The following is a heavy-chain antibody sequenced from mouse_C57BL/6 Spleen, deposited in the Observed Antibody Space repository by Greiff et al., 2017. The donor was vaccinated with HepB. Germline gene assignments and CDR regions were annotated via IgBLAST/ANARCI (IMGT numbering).Heavy chain of an antibody. V-gene: IGHV1-15*01. J-gene: IGHJ3*01. CDR2: IDPETGGT. D-gene: IGHD1-1*01. CDR1: GYTFTDYE. CDR3: TSRLYYYGSSD. Sequence: QVQLQQSGAELVRPGASVTLSCKASGYTFTDYEMHWVKQTPVHGLEWIGAIDPETGGTAYNQKFKGKAILTADKSSSTAYMELRSLTSEDSAVYYCTSRLYYYGSSDWGQGTLVTVSA.